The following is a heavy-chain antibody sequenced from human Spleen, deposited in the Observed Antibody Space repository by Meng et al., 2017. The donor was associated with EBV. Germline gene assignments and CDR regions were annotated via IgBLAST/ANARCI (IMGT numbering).Heavy chain of an antibody. D-gene: IGHD2-2*01. CDR3: ARPRVDDWFDP. CDR2: INGGDGDT. J-gene: IGHJ5*02. CDR1: GYTFRSYG. Sequence: QVQLVQSGAEVKKPGASVNISCEAFGYTFRSYGIHWVRQVPGQGLEWMGRINGGDGDTKYSQKFQGRITITRDTSAYIGYMELTSLTFEDTAVYFCARPRVDDWFDPWGQGTLVTVSS. V-gene: IGHV1-3*01.